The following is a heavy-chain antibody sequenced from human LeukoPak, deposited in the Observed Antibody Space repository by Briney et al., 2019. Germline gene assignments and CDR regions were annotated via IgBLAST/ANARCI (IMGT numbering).Heavy chain of an antibody. J-gene: IGHJ5*02. D-gene: IGHD6-13*01. CDR2: IDTYSGKT. V-gene: IGHV1-18*01. CDR1: GYTYTTDG. CDR3: ARDRGIAEADSFDL. Sequence: GASVNVSCKASGYTYTTDGISWVRQAPGQGLEWMGWIDTYSGKTNYAQKFQGRVTMTSDTSTSTAYMELRSLRSDDTAVYYCARDRGIAEADSFDLWGQGTLVTASS.